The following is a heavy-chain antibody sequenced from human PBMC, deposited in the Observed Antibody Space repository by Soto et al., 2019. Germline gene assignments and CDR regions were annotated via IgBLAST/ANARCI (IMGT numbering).Heavy chain of an antibody. J-gene: IGHJ6*02. CDR1: GFSFSSYA. CDR2: ISYDGNNK. V-gene: IGHV3-30-3*01. D-gene: IGHD6-13*01. CDR3: ARAPPRGIAAPGTWGSGMDV. Sequence: PGGSLRLSCAASGFSFSSYAMHWVRQAPGKGLEWVAVISYDGNNKYYADSVKGRITISRDSSKNMVYLQMNSLRPEDTGVYYCARAPPRGIAAPGTWGSGMDVWGQGTTVTVSS.